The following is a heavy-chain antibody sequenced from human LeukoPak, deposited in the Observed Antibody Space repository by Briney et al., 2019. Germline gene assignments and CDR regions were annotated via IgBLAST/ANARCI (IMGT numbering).Heavy chain of an antibody. Sequence: SETLSLTCTVSGGSISSYYWSWIRQPPGKGLEWIGYIYYSGSTNYNPSLKSRVTISVDTSKNQFSLKLSSVTAADTAVYYCARQEDAPDTAIVYWGQGTLVTVSS. CDR3: ARQEDAPDTAIVY. D-gene: IGHD5-18*01. J-gene: IGHJ4*02. V-gene: IGHV4-59*08. CDR1: GGSISSYY. CDR2: IYYSGST.